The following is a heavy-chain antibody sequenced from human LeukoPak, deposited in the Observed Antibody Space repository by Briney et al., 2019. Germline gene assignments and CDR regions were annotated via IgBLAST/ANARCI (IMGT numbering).Heavy chain of an antibody. V-gene: IGHV3-33*01. D-gene: IGHD2/OR15-2a*01. Sequence: GGSLRLSCAASGFTFSSYGMHWVRQAPGKGLEWVAVIWYDGSNKYYADSVKGRFTISRDNSKNTLYLQMNSLRAEDTAVYSCARDLPAAPTTSLDYWGQGTLVTVSS. CDR1: GFTFSSYG. J-gene: IGHJ4*02. CDR2: IWYDGSNK. CDR3: ARDLPAAPTTSLDY.